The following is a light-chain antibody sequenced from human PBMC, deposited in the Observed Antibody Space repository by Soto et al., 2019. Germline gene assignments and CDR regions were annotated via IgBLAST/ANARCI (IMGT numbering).Light chain of an antibody. V-gene: IGKV1-39*01. Sequence: MTQSPSSLSASVGDRVTITCRASQSISYYLNWYQQKPGRAPRLLIYTTSSLQSGVPSKFSGSASGTDFTLTISRLQPEDFATYYCQQSYTTPWTFGQGTKVDIK. CDR2: TTS. CDR3: QQSYTTPWT. CDR1: QSISYY. J-gene: IGKJ1*01.